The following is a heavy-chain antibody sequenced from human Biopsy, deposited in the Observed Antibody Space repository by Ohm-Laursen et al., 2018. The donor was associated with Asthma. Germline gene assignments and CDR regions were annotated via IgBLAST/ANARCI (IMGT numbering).Heavy chain of an antibody. CDR3: AGFCSGGNCPDH. Sequence: SDTLSLTCTVSGVSIRSYYWTWIRQPPGKGLEWIGNIHYSGSTYSNPSLKSRVTISVDTSKKQIFLRLSSVIAADTAVYYCAGFCSGGNCPDHWGQGTLVTFSS. CDR2: IHYSGST. J-gene: IGHJ4*02. V-gene: IGHV4-59*07. CDR1: GVSIRSYY. D-gene: IGHD2-15*01.